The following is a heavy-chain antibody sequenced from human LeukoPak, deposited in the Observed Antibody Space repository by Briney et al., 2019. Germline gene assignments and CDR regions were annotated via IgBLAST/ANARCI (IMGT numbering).Heavy chain of an antibody. D-gene: IGHD1-26*01. CDR2: ISSSSSSYI. CDR3: ARAYSERYGLGYYYMDV. J-gene: IGHJ6*03. V-gene: IGHV3-21*01. Sequence: PGGSLRLSCAASGFTFSSYSMNWVRQAPGKGLEWVSSISSSSSSYIYYADSVKGRFTISRDNAKKSVYLQMNSLRAEDTAVYYCARAYSERYGLGYYYMDVWGKGTTVTISS. CDR1: GFTFSSYS.